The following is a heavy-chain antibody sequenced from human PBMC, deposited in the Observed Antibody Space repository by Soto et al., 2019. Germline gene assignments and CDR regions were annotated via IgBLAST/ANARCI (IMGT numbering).Heavy chain of an antibody. J-gene: IGHJ5*02. D-gene: IGHD2-15*01. CDR2: IVVGSGNT. V-gene: IGHV1-58*01. Sequence: SVKVSCKASGFTFTSSAVQWVRQARGQRLEWIGWIVVGSGNTNYAQKFQERVTITRDMSTSTAYMELSSLRSEDTAVYYCDVVAVADTSYAGFDPWGQGTLVTVSS. CDR1: GFTFTSSA. CDR3: DVVAVADTSYAGFDP.